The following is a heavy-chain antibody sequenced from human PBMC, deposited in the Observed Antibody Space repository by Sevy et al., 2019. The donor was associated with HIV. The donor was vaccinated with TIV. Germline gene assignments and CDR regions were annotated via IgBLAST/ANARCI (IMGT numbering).Heavy chain of an antibody. CDR1: GFTFSSYS. Sequence: GGSLRLSCAASGFTFSSYSMNWVRQAPGKGLEWVSSISSSSSYIYYADSVKGRFTISRDNAKNSLSLQMNSLRAENTAVYYCARAQVAATFLFDYWGRGTLVTVSS. J-gene: IGHJ4*02. D-gene: IGHD2-15*01. CDR3: ARAQVAATFLFDY. CDR2: ISSSSSYI. V-gene: IGHV3-21*01.